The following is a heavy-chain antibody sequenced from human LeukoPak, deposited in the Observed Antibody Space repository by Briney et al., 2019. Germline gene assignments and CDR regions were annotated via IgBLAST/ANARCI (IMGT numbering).Heavy chain of an antibody. Sequence: GGSPRLSCAASGFTFSSYWMYWVRQAPGKGLVWVSRINTDGSTTSYADSVKGRFTISRDNAKNRLYLQMHSLRAEDTAVYYCARDGKGPYYYYYYYMDVWGKGTTVTVSS. V-gene: IGHV3-74*01. CDR1: GFTFSSYW. J-gene: IGHJ6*03. D-gene: IGHD4-23*01. CDR2: INTDGSTT. CDR3: ARDGKGPYYYYYYYMDV.